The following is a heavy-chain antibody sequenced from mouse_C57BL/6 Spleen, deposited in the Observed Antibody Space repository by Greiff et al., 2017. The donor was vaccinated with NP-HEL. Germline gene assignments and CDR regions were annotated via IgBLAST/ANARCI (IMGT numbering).Heavy chain of an antibody. D-gene: IGHD2-1*01. CDR1: GYTFTSYW. J-gene: IGHJ3*01. CDR2: IDPSDSYT. CDR3: ARVIYYGNYGFAY. V-gene: IGHV1-50*01. Sequence: KQSCKASGYTFTSYWMQWVKQRPGQGLEWIGEIDPSDSYTNYNQKFKGKATLTVDTSSSTAYMQLSSLTSEDSAVYYCARVIYYGNYGFAYWGQGTLVTVSA.